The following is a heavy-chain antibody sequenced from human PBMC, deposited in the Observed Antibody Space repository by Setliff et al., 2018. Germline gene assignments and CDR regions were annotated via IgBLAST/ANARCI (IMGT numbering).Heavy chain of an antibody. D-gene: IGHD1-1*01. CDR3: ARHGNDRPYYYYSYYMDV. V-gene: IGHV4-59*08. CDR1: GASISSYY. J-gene: IGHJ6*03. CDR2: IYTSGTT. Sequence: PSETLSLTCSVSGASISSYYWSWIRQPPGKGLEWIGSIYTSGTTKYNPSLKSRVTISIDTSKNQFSLKRGSVTAADPAVYYCARHGNDRPYYYYSYYMDVWGKGTTVTVSS.